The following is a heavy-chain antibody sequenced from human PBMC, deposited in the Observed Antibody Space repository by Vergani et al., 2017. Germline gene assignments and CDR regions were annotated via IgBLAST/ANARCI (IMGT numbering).Heavy chain of an antibody. CDR3: ARDSGAPRYSYGSDYYYYGMDV. J-gene: IGHJ6*02. CDR2: ISSSSSYI. CDR1: GYSISSGYY. Sequence: VQLQESGPGLVKPSETLSLTCTVSGYSISSGYYWGWIRQPPGKGLEWVSSISSSSSYIYYADSVKGRFTISRDNAKNSLYLQMNSLRAEDTAVYYCARDSGAPRYSYGSDYYYYGMDVWGQGTTVTVSS. D-gene: IGHD5-18*01. V-gene: IGHV3-21*01.